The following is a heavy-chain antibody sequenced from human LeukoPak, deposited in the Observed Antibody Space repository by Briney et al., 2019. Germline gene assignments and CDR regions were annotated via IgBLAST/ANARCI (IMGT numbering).Heavy chain of an antibody. Sequence: GGSLRLSCAASGFTFTTYWMHWVRQAPGKGLVWVSRINSDGGSTTYADSVKGRFTISRDNAKNTLYLQMNSLRAEDTAVYYCAKMGDFGDFVVGSSFLDYWGQGTLVTVSS. D-gene: IGHD4-17*01. V-gene: IGHV3-74*03. CDR2: INSDGGST. CDR1: GFTFTTYW. CDR3: AKMGDFGDFVVGSSFLDY. J-gene: IGHJ4*02.